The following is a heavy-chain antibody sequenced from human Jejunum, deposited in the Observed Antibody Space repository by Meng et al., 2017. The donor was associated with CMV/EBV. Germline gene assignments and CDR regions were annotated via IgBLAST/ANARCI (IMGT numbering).Heavy chain of an antibody. Sequence: SGGSISNYYWSWIRQSPGKGLEWIGYIHSSGPTSYNPSFKSRVSMSLDTSKNRFSLKLTSVTAADTAVYYCARDRGYSHGYELAYWGQGTRVTVSS. V-gene: IGHV4-59*01. J-gene: IGHJ4*02. CDR2: IHSSGPT. CDR1: GGSISNYY. CDR3: ARDRGYSHGYELAY. D-gene: IGHD5-12*01.